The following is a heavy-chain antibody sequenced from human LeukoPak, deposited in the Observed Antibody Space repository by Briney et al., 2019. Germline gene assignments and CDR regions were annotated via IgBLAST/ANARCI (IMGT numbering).Heavy chain of an antibody. CDR2: IKQDGSEK. D-gene: IGHD6-19*01. J-gene: IGHJ4*02. Sequence: GGSLRLSCAASGFTFSSYWMSWVRQAPGKGLEWVANIKQDGSEKYYVDSVKGRFTISRDNAKNSLYLQMNSLRAEGTAVYYCARVRGIAVAGGTLYYFDYWGQGTLVTVSS. CDR1: GFTFSSYW. CDR3: ARVRGIAVAGGTLYYFDY. V-gene: IGHV3-7*01.